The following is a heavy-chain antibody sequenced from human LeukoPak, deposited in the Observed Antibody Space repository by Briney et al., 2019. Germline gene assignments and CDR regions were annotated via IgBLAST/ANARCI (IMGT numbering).Heavy chain of an antibody. CDR3: AKDNYYYYMDV. J-gene: IGHJ6*03. Sequence: PGGSLRLSCAASGFTFSDYYMSWIRQAPGKGLEWVSYISSSGGTIYYADSVKGRFTISRDNAKNSLYLQMNSLRAEDTAVYYCAKDNYYYYMDVWGKGTTVTVSS. V-gene: IGHV3-11*04. CDR1: GFTFSDYY. CDR2: ISSSGGTI.